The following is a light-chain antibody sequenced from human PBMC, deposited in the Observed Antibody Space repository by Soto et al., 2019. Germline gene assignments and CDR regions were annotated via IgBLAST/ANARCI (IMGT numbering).Light chain of an antibody. CDR3: SSYTSGSAWV. CDR2: EVS. Sequence: QSALTQPASVSGSPGQSITISCTGTSSDVGGYDYVSWYQQHPGKTPKLIIYEVSNRPSGISNRFSGSKSAYTASLTISGLQTEDEADYYCSSYTSGSAWVFGGGTKLPS. V-gene: IGLV2-14*01. CDR1: SSDVGGYDY. J-gene: IGLJ3*02.